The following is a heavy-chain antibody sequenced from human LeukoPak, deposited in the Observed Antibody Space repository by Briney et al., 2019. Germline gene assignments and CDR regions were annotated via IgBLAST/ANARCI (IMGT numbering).Heavy chain of an antibody. J-gene: IGHJ4*02. CDR3: VRHIYGSGALRDY. V-gene: IGHV5-51*01. CDR1: GYSFSNYW. D-gene: IGHD3-10*01. CDR2: IYPGDSDT. Sequence: GESLKISCKGSGYSFSNYWIGWVRQMPRKGLEWMGIIYPGDSDTRYSPSFQGQVSISADKSISTAYLQWSSLKASDTAMYYCVRHIYGSGALRDYWGQGTLVTVSS.